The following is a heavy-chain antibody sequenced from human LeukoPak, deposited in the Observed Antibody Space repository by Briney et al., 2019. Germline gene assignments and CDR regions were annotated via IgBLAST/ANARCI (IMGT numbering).Heavy chain of an antibody. CDR3: ARDDFWAHDQ. J-gene: IGHJ4*02. D-gene: IGHD3-3*01. CDR2: IKQDGSEK. CDR1: GFTFSNYW. Sequence: GGSLRLSCAASGFTFSNYWMSWVRQAPGKGLEWVANIKQDGSEKYYVDSVKGRFTISRDNAKNSLYLQMSSLRAEDTAVYYCARDDFWAHDQWGQGTLVTVSS. V-gene: IGHV3-7*01.